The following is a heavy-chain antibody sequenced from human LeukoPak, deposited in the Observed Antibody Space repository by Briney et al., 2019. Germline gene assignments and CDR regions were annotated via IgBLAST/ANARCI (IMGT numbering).Heavy chain of an antibody. CDR1: GFTFTSYW. CDR3: ARSDCSGGSCYWALDY. CDR2: IYPGDSDT. J-gene: IGHJ4*02. V-gene: IGHV5-51*01. Sequence: GGSLRLSCAASGFTFTSYWIGWVRQMPGKGLEWMGIIYPGDSDTRYSPSFQGQVTISADKSISTAYLQWSSLKASDTAMYYCARSDCSGGSCYWALDYWGQGTLVTVSS. D-gene: IGHD2-15*01.